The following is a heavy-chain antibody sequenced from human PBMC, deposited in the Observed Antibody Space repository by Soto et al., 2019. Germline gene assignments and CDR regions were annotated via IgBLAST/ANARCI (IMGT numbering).Heavy chain of an antibody. V-gene: IGHV5-10-1*01. Sequence: SPSFQGHVTISADKSISTAYLQWSSLKASDTAMYYCARFTVTQTHGWFDPWGQGTLVTVSS. CDR3: ARFTVTQTHGWFDP. J-gene: IGHJ5*02. D-gene: IGHD4-17*01.